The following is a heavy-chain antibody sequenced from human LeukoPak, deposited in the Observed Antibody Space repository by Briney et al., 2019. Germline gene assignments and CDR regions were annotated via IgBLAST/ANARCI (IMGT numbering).Heavy chain of an antibody. V-gene: IGHV3-23*01. CDR1: GFTSSSYA. D-gene: IGHD1-26*01. CDR3: AKLSRSGPSSYDY. CDR2: ISGSGGST. Sequence: GGSLRLSCAASGFTSSSYAMSWVRQAPGKGLEWVSAISGSGGSTYYADSVKGRFTISRDNSKNTLYLRLNSLRAEDTAVYYCAKLSRSGPSSYDYWGQGTLVTVSS. J-gene: IGHJ4*02.